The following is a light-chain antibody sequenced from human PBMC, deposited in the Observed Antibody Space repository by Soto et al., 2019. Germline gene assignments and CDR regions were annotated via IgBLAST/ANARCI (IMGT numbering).Light chain of an antibody. CDR2: DVT. Sequence: QSVLTQPASVSGCPGQSMTISCTGTSNDVGLYNYVSWYQQHPGKAPKLMIYDVTERPSGVSNRFSGSKSGNTASLTISGLQAEDEGDYYCSSYTISTTYVFGTGTKVTVL. J-gene: IGLJ1*01. CDR3: SSYTISTTYV. CDR1: SNDVGLYNY. V-gene: IGLV2-14*03.